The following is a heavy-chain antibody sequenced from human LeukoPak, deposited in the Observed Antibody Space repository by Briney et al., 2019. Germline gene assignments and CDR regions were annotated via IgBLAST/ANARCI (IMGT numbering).Heavy chain of an antibody. V-gene: IGHV3-74*01. D-gene: IGHD3-22*01. Sequence: GGSLRLSCAASGFTFSSYWMHWVRQAPGKGLVWVSRINSDGSSTSYADSVKGRFTISRDNAKNTLYLQMNSLRAEDTAVYYCARGRPTYYYDSSGYDAFDIWGQGTMVTVSS. CDR1: GFTFSSYW. CDR2: INSDGSST. J-gene: IGHJ3*02. CDR3: ARGRPTYYYDSSGYDAFDI.